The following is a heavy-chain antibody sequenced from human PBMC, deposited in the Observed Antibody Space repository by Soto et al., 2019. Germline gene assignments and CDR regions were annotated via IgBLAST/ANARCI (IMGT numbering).Heavy chain of an antibody. Sequence: AAVKVSCNASGNTFIGYGITWGRQAPGQGLETMGWISPYNDYTIYAQKLQGRVTMTTDTSTRTVYLDLRSLKSDDTAVYYCARGGYYDNTWGKLSHYGLDVWGQGTSVIVSS. CDR2: ISPYNDYT. CDR1: GNTFIGYG. CDR3: ARGGYYDNTWGKLSHYGLDV. D-gene: IGHD3-16*01. V-gene: IGHV1-18*01. J-gene: IGHJ6*02.